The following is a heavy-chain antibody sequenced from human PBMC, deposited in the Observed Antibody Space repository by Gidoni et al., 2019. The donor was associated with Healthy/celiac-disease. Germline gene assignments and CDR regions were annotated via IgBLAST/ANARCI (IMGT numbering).Heavy chain of an antibody. D-gene: IGHD2-15*01. V-gene: IGHV1-18*01. CDR2: ISAYNGNT. J-gene: IGHJ2*01. CDR1: GYTFTSYG. Sequence: QVQLVQSGAEVKKPGASVKVSCKASGYTFTSYGISWVRQAPGQGLEWMGWISAYNGNTNYAQKLQGRVTMTTDTSTSTAYMELRSLRSDDTAVYYCARDTENCSGGSCYSSNWYFDLWGRGTLVTVSS. CDR3: ARDTENCSGGSCYSSNWYFDL.